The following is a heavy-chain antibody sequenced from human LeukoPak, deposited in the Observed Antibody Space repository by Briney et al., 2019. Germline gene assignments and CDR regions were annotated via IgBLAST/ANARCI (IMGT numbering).Heavy chain of an antibody. CDR3: ARDSSSSGFDY. CDR1: GFPFNHYA. CDR2: ISSSGSTI. J-gene: IGHJ4*02. V-gene: IGHV3-11*01. D-gene: IGHD6-6*01. Sequence: GGSLRLSCAASGFPFNHYAMSWVRQAPGKGLEWVSYISSSGSTIYYADSVKGRFTISRDNAKNSLYLQMNSLRAEDTAVYYCARDSSSSGFDYWGQGTLVTVSS.